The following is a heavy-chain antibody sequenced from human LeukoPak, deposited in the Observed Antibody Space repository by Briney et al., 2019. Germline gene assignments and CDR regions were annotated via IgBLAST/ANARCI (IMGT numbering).Heavy chain of an antibody. V-gene: IGHV4-59*01. Sequence: SETLSLTCTVSGDFSSNNYWTWIRQSPGKGLEWIGYFYYTGSTNYNPSLQSRVTMSVDTSKNQFSLELSYVTSADTAVYYCAQSSGRYLDNWGQGILVTVSS. J-gene: IGHJ4*02. CDR3: AQSSGRYLDN. D-gene: IGHD6-19*01. CDR1: GDFSSNNY. CDR2: FYYTGST.